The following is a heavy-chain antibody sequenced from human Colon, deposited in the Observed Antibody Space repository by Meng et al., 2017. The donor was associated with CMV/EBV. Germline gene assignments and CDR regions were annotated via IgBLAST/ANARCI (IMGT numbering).Heavy chain of an antibody. D-gene: IGHD3-22*01. J-gene: IGHJ4*02. CDR2: IWSEGSDK. CDR3: AKDSYYDSSGYSHNYFDY. V-gene: IGHV3-33*06. Sequence: GESLKISCAASGFTFRNFAMHWVRQAPGKGLEWVAVIWSEGSDKFYAGSVKGRFTISRDNSKNTLSLEMNSLRAEDTGVYYCAKDSYYDSSGYSHNYFDYWGQGTLVTVSS. CDR1: GFTFRNFA.